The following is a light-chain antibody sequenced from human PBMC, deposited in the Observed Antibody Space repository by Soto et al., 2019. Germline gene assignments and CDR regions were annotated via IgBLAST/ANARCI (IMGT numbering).Light chain of an antibody. J-gene: IGKJ3*01. Sequence: DIQMTQSPSSLSASVGDRVTITCRASQSISSYLNWYQQKPGKAPKLLIYAASSLQSGVPSRFSGSGSGTDFTLTISSLQPEDFATYYCQQSYSTPRNFGPGT. CDR2: AAS. CDR1: QSISSY. CDR3: QQSYSTPRN. V-gene: IGKV1-39*01.